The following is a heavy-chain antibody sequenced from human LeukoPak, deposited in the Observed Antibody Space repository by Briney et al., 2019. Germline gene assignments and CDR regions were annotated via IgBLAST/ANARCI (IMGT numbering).Heavy chain of an antibody. CDR1: GFGFIYYG. CDR3: ARVCSWYEGPFDY. Sequence: GGSLRLSCAASGFGFIYYGMHWVRQAPGRGPEWVAVISYEGDNKKYADSVKGRFTISRDNPKNTLYLQMNGLRPEDTAVYYCARVCSWYEGPFDYWGQGTLVTVSS. V-gene: IGHV3-30*03. CDR2: ISYEGDNK. J-gene: IGHJ4*02. D-gene: IGHD6-13*01.